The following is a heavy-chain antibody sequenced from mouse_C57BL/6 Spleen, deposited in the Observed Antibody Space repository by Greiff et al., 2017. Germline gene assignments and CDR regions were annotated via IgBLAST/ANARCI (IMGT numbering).Heavy chain of an antibody. CDR3: ARRLGYYFDY. J-gene: IGHJ2*01. V-gene: IGHV1-19*01. Sequence: EVKLQESGPVLVKPGASVKMSCKASGYTFTDYYMNWVKQSHGKSLEWIGVINPYNGGTSYNQKFKGKATLTVDKSSSTAYMELNSLTSEDSAVYYCARRLGYYFDYWGQGTTLTVSS. CDR1: GYTFTDYY. CDR2: INPYNGGT. D-gene: IGHD3-2*02.